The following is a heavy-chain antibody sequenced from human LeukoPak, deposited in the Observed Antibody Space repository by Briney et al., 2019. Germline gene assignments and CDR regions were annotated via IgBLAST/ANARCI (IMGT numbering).Heavy chain of an antibody. Sequence: PGGSLRLSCAASGFTFDDYAMHWVRQPPGKGLEWVSLINWDGQIAYYADAVKGRFIISRDNNTNTVYLQMTSLRAEDTALYYCVKVSHDTNNFFGGFGSWGQGTLVTVSS. CDR1: GFTFDDYA. CDR2: INWDGQIA. V-gene: IGHV3-43D*03. CDR3: VKVSHDTNNFFGGFGS. J-gene: IGHJ5*02. D-gene: IGHD3-16*01.